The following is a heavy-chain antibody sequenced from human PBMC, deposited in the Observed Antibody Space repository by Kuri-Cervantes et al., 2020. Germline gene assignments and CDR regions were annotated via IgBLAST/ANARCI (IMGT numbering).Heavy chain of an antibody. CDR1: GFTFSSYS. Sequence: GESLKISCAASGFTFSSYSMNWVRQAPGKGLEWVSSISSSSSYIYYADSVKGRFTISRDNSKNTLYLQMNSLKVEDTAIYYCAKEMTTEGNSWGHGTLVTVSS. J-gene: IGHJ5*01. CDR3: AKEMTTEGNS. D-gene: IGHD4-11*01. CDR2: ISSSSSYI. V-gene: IGHV3-21*04.